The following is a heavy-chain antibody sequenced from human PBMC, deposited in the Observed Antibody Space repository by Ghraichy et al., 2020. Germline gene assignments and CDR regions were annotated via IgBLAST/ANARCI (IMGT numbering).Heavy chain of an antibody. CDR2: INHSGST. D-gene: IGHD5-24*01. CDR3: ASSPMATIWRGRDWFDP. Sequence: SQTLSLTCAVYGGSFSGYYWSWIRQPPGKGLEWIGEINHSGSTNYNPSLKSRVTISVDTSKNQFSLKLSSVTAADTAVYYCASSPMATIWRGRDWFDPWGQGTLVTVSS. V-gene: IGHV4-34*01. CDR1: GGSFSGYY. J-gene: IGHJ5*02.